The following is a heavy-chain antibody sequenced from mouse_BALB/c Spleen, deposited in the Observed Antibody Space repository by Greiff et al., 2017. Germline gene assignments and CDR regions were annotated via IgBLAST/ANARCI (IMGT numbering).Heavy chain of an antibody. D-gene: IGHD2-3*01. CDR1: GFTFSSFG. CDR2: ISSGSSTI. Sequence: EVQLQESGGGLVQPGGSRKLSCAASGFTFSSFGMHWVRQAPEKGLEWVAYISSGSSTIYYADTVKGRFTISRDNPKNTLFLQMTSLRSEDTAMYYCARSNYDGYYMDYWGQGTSVTVSS. V-gene: IGHV5-17*02. CDR3: ARSNYDGYYMDY. J-gene: IGHJ4*01.